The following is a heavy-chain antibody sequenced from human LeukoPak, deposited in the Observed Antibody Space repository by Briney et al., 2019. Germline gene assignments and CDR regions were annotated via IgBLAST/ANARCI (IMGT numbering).Heavy chain of an antibody. CDR3: ARDPVAPDYYYYGMDV. D-gene: IGHD2-2*01. J-gene: IGHJ6*02. Sequence: PGGSLRLSCAASGFTFSSYAMHWVRQAPGKGLEWVAVISYDGSNKYYADSVKGRFPISRDNSKNTLYLQMNSLRAEDTAVYYCARDPVAPDYYYYGMDVWGQGTTVTVSS. V-gene: IGHV3-30-3*01. CDR1: GFTFSSYA. CDR2: ISYDGSNK.